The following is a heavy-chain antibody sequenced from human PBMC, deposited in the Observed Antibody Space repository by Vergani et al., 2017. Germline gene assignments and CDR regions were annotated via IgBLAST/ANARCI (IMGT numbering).Heavy chain of an antibody. D-gene: IGHD2-21*01. CDR1: GFTFSSYG. V-gene: IGHV3-30*03. J-gene: IGHJ3*02. Sequence: QVQLVESGGGVVQPGRSLRLSCAASGFTFSSYGMHWVRQAPGKGLEWVAVISYDGSNKYYADSVKGRFTISRDNSKNTLYLQMNSLRAEDTAVYYCARPGGHIVVALDAFDIWGQGTMVTVSS. CDR3: ARPGGHIVVALDAFDI. CDR2: ISYDGSNK.